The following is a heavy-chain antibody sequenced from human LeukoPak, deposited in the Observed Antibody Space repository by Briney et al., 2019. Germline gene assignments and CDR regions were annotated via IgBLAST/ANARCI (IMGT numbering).Heavy chain of an antibody. D-gene: IGHD6-13*01. J-gene: IGHJ4*02. CDR1: GGTFSSYA. CDR3: ARGLAAAGYFDY. CDR2: IIPIFGTA. Sequence: SVKVSCKASGGTFSSYAISWVRQAPGQGLEWMGGIIPIFGTANYAQKFQGRVTITADESTSTVYMELSSLRSEDTAVYYCARGLAAAGYFDYWGQGTLVTVSS. V-gene: IGHV1-69*13.